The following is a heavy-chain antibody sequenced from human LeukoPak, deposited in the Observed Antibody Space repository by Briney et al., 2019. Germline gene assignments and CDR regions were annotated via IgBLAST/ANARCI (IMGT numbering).Heavy chain of an antibody. CDR2: INWNGGST. D-gene: IGHD2-15*01. CDR3: ARDLEGYCSGGSCYSFHYFDY. Sequence: GGSLRLSCAASGFTFGNYGMSWVRQAPGKGLEWVSGINWNGGSTGYTDSVKGRFTISRDNAKNSLYLQMNSLRAEDTALYYCARDLEGYCSGGSCYSFHYFDYWGQGTLVTVSS. J-gene: IGHJ4*02. V-gene: IGHV3-20*04. CDR1: GFTFGNYG.